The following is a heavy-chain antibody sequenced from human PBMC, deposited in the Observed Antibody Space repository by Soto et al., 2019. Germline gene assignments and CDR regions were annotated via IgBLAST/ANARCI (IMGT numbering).Heavy chain of an antibody. CDR1: GGSISSGGYY. Sequence: QVQLQESGPGLVKPSQTLSLTCTVSGGSISSGGYYWYWIRQHPGKGLEWIGYIYYSGTTYYNPSLKGRVTISVDTSKNQFSLKLSSVTAADTAVYYCAASCVACGGFNYSGMDVWGQGTTVTVSS. CDR2: IYYSGTT. J-gene: IGHJ6*02. V-gene: IGHV4-31*03. D-gene: IGHD2-21*01. CDR3: AASCVACGGFNYSGMDV.